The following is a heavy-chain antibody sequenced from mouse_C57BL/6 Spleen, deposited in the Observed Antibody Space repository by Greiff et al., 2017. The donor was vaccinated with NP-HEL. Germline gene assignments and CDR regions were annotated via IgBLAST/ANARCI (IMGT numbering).Heavy chain of an antibody. CDR3: TVDSNYERGFAY. V-gene: IGHV6-3*01. Sequence: EVKLMESGGGLVQPGGSMKLSCVASGFTFSNYWMNWVRQSPEKGLEWVAQIRLKSDNYATHYAESVKGRFTISRDDSKSSVYLQMNNLRAEDTGIYYCTVDSNYERGFAYWGQGTLVTVSA. J-gene: IGHJ3*01. CDR1: GFTFSNYW. CDR2: IRLKSDNYAT. D-gene: IGHD2-5*01.